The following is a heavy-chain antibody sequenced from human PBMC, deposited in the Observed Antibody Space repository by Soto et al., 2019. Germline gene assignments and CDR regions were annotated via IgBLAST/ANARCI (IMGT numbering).Heavy chain of an antibody. CDR3: ARGTFSIAAAGKYFQH. D-gene: IGHD6-13*01. J-gene: IGHJ1*01. CDR1: GYTFTSYD. Sequence: ASVKVSCKASGYTFTSYDINWVRQATGQGLEWMGWMNPNSGNTGYAQKFQGRVTMTRNTSISTAYMELSSLRSEDTAVYYCARGTFSIAAAGKYFQHWGQGTLVTVSS. CDR2: MNPNSGNT. V-gene: IGHV1-8*01.